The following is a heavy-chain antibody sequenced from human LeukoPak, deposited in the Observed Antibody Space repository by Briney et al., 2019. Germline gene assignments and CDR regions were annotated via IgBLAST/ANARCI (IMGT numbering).Heavy chain of an antibody. D-gene: IGHD6-19*01. CDR1: GYSFTNYW. V-gene: IGHV5-10-1*01. CDR3: ARSLSSGWPGFGY. Sequence: GESLKISCKGSGYSFTNYWINWVRQMPGKGLEWMGKIDPSDSYTNYSPSFQGHVTISADKSISTAYLQWSSLKASDTAMYYCARSLSSGWPGFGYWGQGALVTVSP. CDR2: IDPSDSYT. J-gene: IGHJ4*02.